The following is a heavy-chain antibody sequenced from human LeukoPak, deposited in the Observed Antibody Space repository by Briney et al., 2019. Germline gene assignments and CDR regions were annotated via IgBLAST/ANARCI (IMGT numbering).Heavy chain of an antibody. J-gene: IGHJ4*02. CDR3: AKGTVTNPLIDY. D-gene: IGHD4-17*01. Sequence: GGSLRLSCAASGFTFSSYAMSWVRHAPGKGLEWVSSISGSGWNTYYADRVKGRFTISRQNSKNTLYLQMNSLRAEETAVYYCAKGTVTNPLIDYRGQGTLVTVSS. CDR2: ISGSGWNT. CDR1: GFTFSSYA. V-gene: IGHV3-23*01.